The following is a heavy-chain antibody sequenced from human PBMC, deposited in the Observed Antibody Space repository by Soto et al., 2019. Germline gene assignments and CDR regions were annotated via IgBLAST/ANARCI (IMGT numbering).Heavy chain of an antibody. Sequence: QLQLQESGPGLVKPSETLSLTCTVSGGSISSSSYYWGWIRQPPGKGLEWIGSIYYSGSTYYNPSLKSRLTISVDTSTNQFSLKPSSVTAADTAVYYCARRLYYDSSGFEGGGMDVWGQGTTVTVSS. CDR2: IYYSGST. V-gene: IGHV4-39*01. J-gene: IGHJ6*02. CDR1: GGSISSSSYY. CDR3: ARRLYYDSSGFEGGGMDV. D-gene: IGHD3-22*01.